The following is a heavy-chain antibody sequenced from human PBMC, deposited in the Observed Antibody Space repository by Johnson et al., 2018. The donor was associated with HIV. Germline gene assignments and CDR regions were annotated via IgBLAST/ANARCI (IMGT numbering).Heavy chain of an antibody. D-gene: IGHD1-26*01. V-gene: IGHV3-23*04. J-gene: IGHJ3*02. CDR1: GFTFSSYA. Sequence: VQLVESGGGVVQPGRSLRLSCAASGFTFSSYAMSWVRQAPGKGLEWVSAMSGSGGSTYSADPVKGRFTISRDNSKNTLNLQMNSLRVEDTAVYYCARDRRRGATKDAIDIWGQGTMVTVAS. CDR2: MSGSGGST. CDR3: ARDRRRGATKDAIDI.